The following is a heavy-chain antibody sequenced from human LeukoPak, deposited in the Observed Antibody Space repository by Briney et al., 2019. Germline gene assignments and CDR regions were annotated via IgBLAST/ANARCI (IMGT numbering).Heavy chain of an antibody. CDR1: GYTFTSYA. CDR2: INAGNGNT. Sequence: ASVKVSCKASGYTFTSYAMHWVRQAPGQRLEWMGWINAGNGNTKYSQKFQGRVTITADESTSTAYMELSSLRSEDTAVYYCARESHGRVPDYWGQGTLVTVSS. CDR3: ARESHGRVPDY. V-gene: IGHV1-3*01. D-gene: IGHD4-17*01. J-gene: IGHJ4*02.